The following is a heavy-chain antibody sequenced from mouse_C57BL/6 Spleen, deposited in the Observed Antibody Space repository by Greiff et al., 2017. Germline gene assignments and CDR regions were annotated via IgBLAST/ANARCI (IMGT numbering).Heavy chain of an antibody. D-gene: IGHD1-1*01. Sequence: VKLQESGAELARPGASVKMSCKASGYTFTSYTMHWVKQRPGQGLEWIGYINPSSGYTKYNQKFKDTATLTADKSSSTAYMQLSSLTSEDSAVYYCASYYGSTYWYFDVWGTGTTVTVSS. CDR1: GYTFTSYT. J-gene: IGHJ1*03. V-gene: IGHV1-4*01. CDR3: ASYYGSTYWYFDV. CDR2: INPSSGYT.